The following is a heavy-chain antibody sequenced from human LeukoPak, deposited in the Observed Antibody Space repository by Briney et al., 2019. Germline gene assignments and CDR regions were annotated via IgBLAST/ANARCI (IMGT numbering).Heavy chain of an antibody. CDR1: GGSFSGYY. V-gene: IGHV4-34*01. CDR2: INHSGST. CDR3: ARGVAAAGSWFDP. Sequence: PSETVFLTCAVYGGSFSGYYWSWIRQPPGKGLEWIGEINHSGSTNYNPSLKSRVTISVDTSKNQFSLKLSSVTAADTAVYYCARGVAAAGSWFDPWGQGTLVTVSS. D-gene: IGHD6-13*01. J-gene: IGHJ5*02.